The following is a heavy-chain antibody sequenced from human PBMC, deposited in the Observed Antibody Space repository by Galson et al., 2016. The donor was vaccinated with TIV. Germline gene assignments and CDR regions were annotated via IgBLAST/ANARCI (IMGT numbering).Heavy chain of an antibody. D-gene: IGHD2/OR15-2a*01. CDR3: ATVAWFPGLSLDN. CDR1: GHSLNELV. J-gene: IGHJ4*02. V-gene: IGHV1-24*01. Sequence: SVKVSCKVSGHSLNELVIHWVRQAPGKGLEWMGGFDPEVSKTVYAQMLQGRVTMAADTSRDTAYMELDSLRIEDTAVYYCATVAWFPGLSLDNWGQGTLVTVSS. CDR2: FDPEVSKT.